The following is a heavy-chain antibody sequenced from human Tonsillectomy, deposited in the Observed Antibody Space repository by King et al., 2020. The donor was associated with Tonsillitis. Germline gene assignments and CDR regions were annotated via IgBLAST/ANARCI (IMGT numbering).Heavy chain of an antibody. CDR3: AKDGNYYGSGSADY. CDR1: GFTFSSYA. CDR2: ISGSGGST. D-gene: IGHD3-10*01. J-gene: IGHJ4*02. V-gene: IGHV3-23*04. Sequence: VQLVESGGGLVQPGGSLRVSCAASGFTFSSYAMNWVRQAPGEGLEWVAVISGSGGSTYYADSVKGRFTISRDNSKNTLYLQMNSLRAEDTAAYYCAKDGNYYGSGSADYWGQGTLVTVSS.